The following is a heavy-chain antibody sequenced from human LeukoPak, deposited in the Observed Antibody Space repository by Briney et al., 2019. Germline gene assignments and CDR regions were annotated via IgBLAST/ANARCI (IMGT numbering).Heavy chain of an antibody. Sequence: GASVKVSCKASGYTFTSYGISWVRQAPGQGLEWMGWISAYNGNTNYAQKLQGRVTMTTDTSTSTAYMELRSLRSDDTAVYYCARVVVATSRMIAAAGTWRYYYDHWGQGTLVTVSS. CDR3: ARVVVATSRMIAAAGTWRYYYDH. D-gene: IGHD6-13*01. V-gene: IGHV1-18*01. J-gene: IGHJ4*02. CDR1: GYTFTSYG. CDR2: ISAYNGNT.